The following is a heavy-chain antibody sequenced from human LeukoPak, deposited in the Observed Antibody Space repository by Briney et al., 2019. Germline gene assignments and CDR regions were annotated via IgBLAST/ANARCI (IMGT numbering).Heavy chain of an antibody. Sequence: GGSLRLSCAASGFTFGDYYMNWVRQSPGEGLDWVSVLYAGGNTFYADSVKGRFTVSRDNSRNILFLQMNSLKAEDTAVYYCARARGPGGDLAFDIWGQGTMVTVSS. CDR1: GFTFGDYY. CDR3: ARARGPGGDLAFDI. CDR2: LYAGGNT. V-gene: IGHV3-66*01. D-gene: IGHD6-25*01. J-gene: IGHJ3*02.